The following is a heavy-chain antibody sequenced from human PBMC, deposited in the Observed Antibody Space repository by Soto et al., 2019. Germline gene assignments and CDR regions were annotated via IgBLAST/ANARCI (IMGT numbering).Heavy chain of an antibody. CDR3: ARENPTIFGVVIINHGMDV. CDR1: GFTFSIYS. Sequence: GGSLRLSCAASGFTFSIYSMKWVRHAPGKGLEWVSSISSSSSYIYYADSVKGRFTISRDNAKNPLYLQMNSLRAEDTAVYYCARENPTIFGVVIINHGMDVWGQGTTVTVSS. V-gene: IGHV3-21*01. CDR2: ISSSSSYI. J-gene: IGHJ6*02. D-gene: IGHD3-3*01.